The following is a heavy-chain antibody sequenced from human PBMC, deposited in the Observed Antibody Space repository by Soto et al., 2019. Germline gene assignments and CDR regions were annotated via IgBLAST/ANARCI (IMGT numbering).Heavy chain of an antibody. V-gene: IGHV4-61*01. Sequence: QVQLKESGPGLLKPSETLSLTCTVSGASVSSASYYWAWLRQPPGRGLEWIGSVYFSGSTSYLPSLQNRVTLSVDTSKNQCSLNLAPVTASDSAVYYCARIDGDYGHNWFDPWGQGTLVIVSP. J-gene: IGHJ5*02. CDR2: VYFSGST. CDR3: ARIDGDYGHNWFDP. CDR1: GASVSSASYY. D-gene: IGHD4-17*01.